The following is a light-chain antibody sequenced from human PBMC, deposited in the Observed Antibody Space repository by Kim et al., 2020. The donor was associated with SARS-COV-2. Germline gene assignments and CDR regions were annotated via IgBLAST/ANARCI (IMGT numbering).Light chain of an antibody. CDR3: QQYNNWPS. J-gene: IGKJ1*01. V-gene: IGKV3-15*01. CDR1: QSVSSN. CDR2: GAS. Sequence: EIVMTQSPATLAVSPGERATLSCRASQSVSSNLAWYQQKPGQSPRLLIYGASTRATGIPARFSGSGSGTEFTLTINSLQSEDFAVYYCQQYNNWPSLGLGTKVDIK.